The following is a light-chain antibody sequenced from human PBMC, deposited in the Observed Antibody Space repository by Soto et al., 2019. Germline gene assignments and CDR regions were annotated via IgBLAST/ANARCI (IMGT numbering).Light chain of an antibody. J-gene: IGKJ1*01. V-gene: IGKV3-20*01. CDR2: GAS. Sequence: EIVLTQSPGTLSLSPGERATLSCRASQSVISNYLALYQQKPGLAPRLLIYGASSRATGIPDRFSGSGSGTDFTLTISRLEPEDFAVYYCQQYGSSPTFGQGTKVDIK. CDR1: QSVISNY. CDR3: QQYGSSPT.